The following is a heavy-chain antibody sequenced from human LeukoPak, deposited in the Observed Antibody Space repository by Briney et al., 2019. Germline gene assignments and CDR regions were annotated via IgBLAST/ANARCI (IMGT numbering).Heavy chain of an antibody. CDR3: ARDYDSSGYSDAFDI. Sequence: GGSPRLSCAASGFTFDDYGMSWVRQAPGKGLEWVSGINWNGGSTGYADSVKGRFTISRDNARNSLYLQMNSLRAEDTALYYCARDYDSSGYSDAFDIWGQGTMVTVSS. CDR2: INWNGGST. D-gene: IGHD3-22*01. CDR1: GFTFDDYG. V-gene: IGHV3-20*04. J-gene: IGHJ3*02.